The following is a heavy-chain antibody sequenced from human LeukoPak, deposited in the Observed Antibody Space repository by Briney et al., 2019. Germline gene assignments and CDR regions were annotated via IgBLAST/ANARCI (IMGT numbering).Heavy chain of an antibody. V-gene: IGHV1-2*02. CDR3: ARDPPGTTAFDL. CDR2: INPKSDGT. CDR1: GYIFTDYY. J-gene: IGHJ3*01. D-gene: IGHD1-1*01. Sequence: SVKVSFKASGYIFTDYYLHWVRQAPGQGLEWMGWINPKSDGTKYAQNFRGRVTMTWDTSISTAYMEVSSLTSDDTAMFYCARDPPGTTAFDLWGQGTMVTVSS.